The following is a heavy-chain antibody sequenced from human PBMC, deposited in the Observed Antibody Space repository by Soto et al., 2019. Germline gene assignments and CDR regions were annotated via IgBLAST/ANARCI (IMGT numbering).Heavy chain of an antibody. J-gene: IGHJ6*02. V-gene: IGHV4-61*01. CDR2: IYYSGST. CDR3: ASDERNHHGMDV. Sequence: PSETLSLTCTGSGGSVSIGFYYLYWIRQPPGKGLEWTAYIYYSGSTSYNPSLKSRVTISADTSRNQFSLQLSSVTAADTAIYYCASDERNHHGMDVWRQGHRITVSS. CDR1: GGSVSIGFYY.